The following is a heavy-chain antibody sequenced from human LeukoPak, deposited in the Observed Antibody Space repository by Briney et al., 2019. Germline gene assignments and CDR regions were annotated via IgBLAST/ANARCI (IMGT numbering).Heavy chain of an antibody. V-gene: IGHV3-23*01. J-gene: IGHJ3*02. CDR1: GFTFSSYA. CDR2: ITGRVSSITGSGDIT. D-gene: IGHD6-13*01. Sequence: GGSLRLSCAASGFTFSSYAMTWVRQAPGKGLEWVSSITGRVSSITGSGDITYYADSVKGRFTISRDNSKNTLHLQMGSLRAEDMAVYYCARERIIAAAGIRNDAFDIWGQGTMVTVSS. CDR3: ARERIIAAAGIRNDAFDI.